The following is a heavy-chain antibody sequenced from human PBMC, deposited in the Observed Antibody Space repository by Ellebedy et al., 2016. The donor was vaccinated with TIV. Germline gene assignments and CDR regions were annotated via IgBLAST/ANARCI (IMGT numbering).Heavy chain of an antibody. V-gene: IGHV3-48*03. CDR2: ISSDGITK. CDR3: ARDMGRWLQFLAY. Sequence: GGSLRLSCAASGFAFNNYNMIWVRQATGKGLEWISYISSDGITKDYADSVKGRFTISRDNAKGSVYLQMHSLSAENTAVYYCARDMGRWLQFLAYWGQGTLVTVSS. J-gene: IGHJ4*02. D-gene: IGHD5-24*01. CDR1: GFAFNNYN.